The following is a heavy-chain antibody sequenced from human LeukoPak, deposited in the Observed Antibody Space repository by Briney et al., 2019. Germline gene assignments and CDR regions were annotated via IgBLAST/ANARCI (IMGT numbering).Heavy chain of an antibody. CDR3: ARGSSFEVWLTV. Sequence: SVKVSCKASGYTFTSYGISWVRQAPGQGLEWMGRIIPILGIANYAQKFQGRVTITADKSTSTAYMELSSLRSEDTAVYYCARGSSFEVWLTVWGQGTTVTVSS. CDR1: GYTFTSYG. CDR2: IIPILGIA. J-gene: IGHJ6*02. D-gene: IGHD3-22*01. V-gene: IGHV1-69*04.